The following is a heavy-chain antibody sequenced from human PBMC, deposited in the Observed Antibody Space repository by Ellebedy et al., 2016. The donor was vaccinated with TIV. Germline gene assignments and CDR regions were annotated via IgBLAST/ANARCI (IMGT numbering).Heavy chain of an antibody. CDR2: IYTSGST. V-gene: IGHV4-61*02. J-gene: IGHJ3*02. Sequence: SETLSLXXTVSGGSISSAISYWSWIRQPAGKGLEWIGRIYTSGSTNYSPSLKNRVTMSVDTSKNQFSLKLSSVTAADTALYYCARGGASTMEAFDIWGQGTLVTVSS. D-gene: IGHD3-10*01. CDR3: ARGGASTMEAFDI. CDR1: GGSISSAISY.